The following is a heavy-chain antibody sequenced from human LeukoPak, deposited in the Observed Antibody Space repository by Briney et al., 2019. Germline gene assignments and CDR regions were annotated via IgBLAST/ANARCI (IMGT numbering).Heavy chain of an antibody. V-gene: IGHV4-39*01. J-gene: IGHJ5*02. D-gene: IGHD3-10*01. CDR1: GGSIGSSSYY. Sequence: PSETLSLTCTVSGGSIGSSSYYWGWIRQPPGKGLEWIGSIYYSGSTYYNPSLKSRVTISVDTSKNQFSLKLSSVTAADTAVYCSARPDQSSGSYLDPWGQGTLVTVSS. CDR2: IYYSGST. CDR3: ARPDQSSGSYLDP.